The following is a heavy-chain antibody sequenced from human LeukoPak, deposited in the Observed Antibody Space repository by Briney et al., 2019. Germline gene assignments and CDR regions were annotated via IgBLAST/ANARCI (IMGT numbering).Heavy chain of an antibody. D-gene: IGHD3-22*01. CDR2: INPSGGGT. CDR1: GYTFTNYY. CDR3: ARAGYDSSGYYSY. V-gene: IGHV1-46*01. Sequence: GASVKVSCKASGYTFTNYYMHWMRQAPGQGLEWMGIINPSGGGTSYAQKFQGRVTMTRDTSTSTVYMELSSLRSDDTAVYYCARAGYDSSGYYSYWGQGTLVTVSS. J-gene: IGHJ4*02.